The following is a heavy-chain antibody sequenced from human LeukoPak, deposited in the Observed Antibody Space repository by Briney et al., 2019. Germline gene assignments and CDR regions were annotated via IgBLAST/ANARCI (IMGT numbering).Heavy chain of an antibody. CDR1: GFTFSSNY. CDR2: IWYDGSKN. J-gene: IGHJ4*02. V-gene: IGHV3-33*06. CDR3: AKESRYSSGWSDY. Sequence: PGGSLRLSCAASGFTFSSNYMHWVRQAPGKGLEWVAVIWYDGSKNYYADSVKGRFTISRDNSKNTLYLQMNSLRAEDTAVYYCAKESRYSSGWSDYWGQGTLVTVSS. D-gene: IGHD6-13*01.